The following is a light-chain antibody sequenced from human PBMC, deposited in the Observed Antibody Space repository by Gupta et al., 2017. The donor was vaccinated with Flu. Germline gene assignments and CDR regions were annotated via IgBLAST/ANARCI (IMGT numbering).Light chain of an antibody. J-gene: IGKJ1*01. CDR3: QQSYSAPRT. Sequence: DIQMTQSPSFLSASVGDRVTITCRASESISIYLNWYQQTPGKAPKLLIFSGSTLHSGVPSSFSGSGSGTDFTLTISSLQPEDFATYYCQQSYSAPRTFRQGTTVDVK. CDR1: ESISIY. V-gene: IGKV1-39*01. CDR2: SGS.